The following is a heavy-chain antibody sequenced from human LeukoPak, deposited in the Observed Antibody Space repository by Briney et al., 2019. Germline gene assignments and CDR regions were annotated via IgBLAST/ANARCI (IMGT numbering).Heavy chain of an antibody. CDR2: IYTSGST. CDR1: GCSINSYD. V-gene: IGHV4-4*09. Sequence: PSGTLSLTCAASGCSINSYDLNWIRQPPGKGLEWIGYIYTSGSTNYNPSLKSRVTISVDTSKNQFSLKLSSVTAADTAVYYCASWGPSSTSFMDVWGKGTTVTVSS. CDR3: ASWGPSSTSFMDV. J-gene: IGHJ6*03. D-gene: IGHD2-2*01.